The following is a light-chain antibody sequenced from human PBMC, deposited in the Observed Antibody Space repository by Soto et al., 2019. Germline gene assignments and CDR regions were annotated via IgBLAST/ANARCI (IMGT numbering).Light chain of an antibody. CDR3: QQVSGSPLN. V-gene: IGKV1-5*01. CDR2: DAS. Sequence: DIQMTQSPSTLSAFVGARVTITCRASQSVNSWLAWYQQRPGKAPKLLIYDASTLESGDPSRFSGSGSGTEFTLTISSLQPEDFATYYCQQVSGSPLNFGGGTKVDI. J-gene: IGKJ4*01. CDR1: QSVNSW.